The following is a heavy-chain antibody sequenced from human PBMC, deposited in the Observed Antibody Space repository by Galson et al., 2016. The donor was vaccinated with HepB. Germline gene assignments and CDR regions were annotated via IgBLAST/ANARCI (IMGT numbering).Heavy chain of an antibody. CDR1: GFIFSKAW. CDR2: ITGSGATT. CDR3: GKHGGFDY. V-gene: IGHV3-23*01. J-gene: IGHJ4*02. Sequence: SLRLSCAASGFIFSKAWMNWVRQAPGKGLEWVSGITGSGATTHYADSVKGRFTISRDNSKNTLYLDMNNLRAGDTAVYYCGKHGGFDYWGQGALVTVSS. D-gene: IGHD3-16*01.